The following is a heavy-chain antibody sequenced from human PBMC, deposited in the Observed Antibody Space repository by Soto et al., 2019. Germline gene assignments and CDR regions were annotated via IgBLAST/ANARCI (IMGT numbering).Heavy chain of an antibody. Sequence: GGSLRLSCAASGFTFSSYGMHWVRQAPGKGLEWVAVIWYDGSNKYYADSVKGRFTISRDNSKNTLYLQMNSLRAEDTAVYYCARADFWSGYYYYFDYWGQGTLVTVSS. CDR3: ARADFWSGYYYYFDY. V-gene: IGHV3-33*01. CDR1: GFTFSSYG. J-gene: IGHJ4*02. D-gene: IGHD3-3*01. CDR2: IWYDGSNK.